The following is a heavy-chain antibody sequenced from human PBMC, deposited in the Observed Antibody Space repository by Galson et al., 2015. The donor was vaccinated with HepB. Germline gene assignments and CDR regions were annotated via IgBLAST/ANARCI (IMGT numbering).Heavy chain of an antibody. CDR3: ARNRVLVAQSGAHFDY. Sequence: SETLSLTCAVSGGSVTTNNDYWGWIRQPPGKGLEWIASVYHDGTTLSNPSLRSRVTLSLDGSKNQFSLKLISVTTADTAVYFCARNRVLVAQSGAHFDYWGQGALVTVSS. CDR2: VYHDGTT. D-gene: IGHD2-8*02. CDR1: GGSVTTNNDY. J-gene: IGHJ4*02. V-gene: IGHV4-39*07.